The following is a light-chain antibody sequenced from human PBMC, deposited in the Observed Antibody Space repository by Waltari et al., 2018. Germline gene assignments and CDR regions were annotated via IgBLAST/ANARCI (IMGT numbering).Light chain of an antibody. V-gene: IGLV2-14*03. J-gene: IGLJ2*01. CDR1: SSDIGGYNY. Sequence: QSALTQPASVSGSPGQSITISCTGTSSDIGGYNYVSWFQQHPGRAPKLIIYGVNNRPSGISKRFSGSKSGNTASLTISGLQAEDESHYYCTSYTTSFTVVFGGGTKLTVL. CDR3: TSYTTSFTVV. CDR2: GVN.